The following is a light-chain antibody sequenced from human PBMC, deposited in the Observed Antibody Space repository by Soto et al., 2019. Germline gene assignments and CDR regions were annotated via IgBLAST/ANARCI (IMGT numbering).Light chain of an antibody. V-gene: IGLV1-51*01. CDR1: STNIGDNY. Sequence: SVLTQPPYVSAAQGRRVTICSCGTSTNIGDNYVSWYQHLPGTAPKLVVYDNDRRPSELPGRFSGSKSGTSATLVITGLHTGDEADYHCGTWDDTLVSYVFGTGSKVTAL. CDR3: GTWDDTLVSYV. CDR2: DND. J-gene: IGLJ1*01.